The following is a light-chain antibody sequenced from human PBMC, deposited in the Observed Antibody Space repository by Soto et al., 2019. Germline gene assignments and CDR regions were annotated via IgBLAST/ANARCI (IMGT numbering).Light chain of an antibody. Sequence: SYELTQPPSVSVSPGQTASMTCSGDRLGGKYVCWYQQKPGQSPVLVIYDDSKRPSGNPERFSGSNSGNTATLTISGTQAMDEADYYCQAWDNRVVFGGGTKLTVL. CDR1: RLGGKY. CDR2: DDS. V-gene: IGLV3-1*01. J-gene: IGLJ2*01. CDR3: QAWDNRVV.